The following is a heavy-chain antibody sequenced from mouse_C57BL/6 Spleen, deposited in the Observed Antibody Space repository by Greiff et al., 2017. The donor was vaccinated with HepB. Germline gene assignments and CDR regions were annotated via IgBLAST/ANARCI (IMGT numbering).Heavy chain of an antibody. CDR1: GYTFTDYY. CDR3: ARRGLPTIVTTYYFDY. Sequence: EVQLQQSGPELVKPGASVKISCKASGYTFTDYYMNWVKQSHGKSLEWIGDINPNNGGTSYNQKFKGKATLTVDKSSSTAYMELRSLTSEDSAVYYCARRGLPTIVTTYYFDYWGQGTTLTVSS. D-gene: IGHD2-5*01. V-gene: IGHV1-26*01. CDR2: INPNNGGT. J-gene: IGHJ2*01.